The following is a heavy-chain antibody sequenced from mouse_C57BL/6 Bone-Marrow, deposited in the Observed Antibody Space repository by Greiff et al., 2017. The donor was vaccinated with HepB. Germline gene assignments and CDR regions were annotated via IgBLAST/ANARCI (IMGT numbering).Heavy chain of an antibody. D-gene: IGHD2-4*01. CDR1: GFSFTSYG. CDR3: ARNDYDVGYAMDY. CDR2: IWSGGST. J-gene: IGHJ4*01. Sequence: QVQLKESGPGLVQPSQSLSITCTVSGFSFTSYGVHWVRQSPGKGLEWLGVIWSGGSTDYNAAFISRLSISKDNSKSQVFFKMNSLQADDTAIYYCARNDYDVGYAMDYWGQGTSVTVSS. V-gene: IGHV2-2*01.